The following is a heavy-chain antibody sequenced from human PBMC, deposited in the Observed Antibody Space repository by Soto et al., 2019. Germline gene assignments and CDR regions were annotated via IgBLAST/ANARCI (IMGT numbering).Heavy chain of an antibody. D-gene: IGHD3-10*01. V-gene: IGHV3-30-3*01. CDR1: GFTFSSYA. J-gene: IGHJ4*02. CDR2: ISYDGSNK. CDR3: ARGDTMVRGLAY. Sequence: QVQLVESGGGVVQPGRSLRLSCAASGFTFSSYAMHWVRQAPGKGLEWVAVISYDGSNKYYADSVKGRFTISRDNSKNTLYLPMNSLRAEDTAVYYCARGDTMVRGLAYWGQGTLVTVSS.